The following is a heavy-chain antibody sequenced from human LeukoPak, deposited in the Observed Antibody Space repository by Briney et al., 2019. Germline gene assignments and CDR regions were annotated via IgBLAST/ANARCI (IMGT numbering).Heavy chain of an antibody. J-gene: IGHJ4*02. V-gene: IGHV3-23*01. CDR3: AKDSSYDSSGYLSH. D-gene: IGHD3-22*01. CDR2: ISGSGGST. Sequence: PGGSLRLSCAASGFTFSSYAMSWVRQAPGKGLEWVSAISGSGGSTYYADSVKGRFTISRDNSKNTLYPQMNSLRAEDTAVYYCAKDSSYDSSGYLSHWGQGTLVTVSS. CDR1: GFTFSSYA.